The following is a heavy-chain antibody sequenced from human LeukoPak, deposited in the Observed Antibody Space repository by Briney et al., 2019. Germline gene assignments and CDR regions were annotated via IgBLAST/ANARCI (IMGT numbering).Heavy chain of an antibody. V-gene: IGHV3-9*03. J-gene: IGHJ3*02. CDR1: GFTFDDYA. D-gene: IGHD2-15*01. Sequence: GGSLRLSCAASGFTFDDYAMHWVRQAPGKGLEWVSGISWNSGSIAYADSVKGRFTISRDNAKNSLYLQMNSLRAEDMALYYCAKSMGAVVVAATPGGAFDIWGQGTMVTVSS. CDR2: ISWNSGSI. CDR3: AKSMGAVVVAATPGGAFDI.